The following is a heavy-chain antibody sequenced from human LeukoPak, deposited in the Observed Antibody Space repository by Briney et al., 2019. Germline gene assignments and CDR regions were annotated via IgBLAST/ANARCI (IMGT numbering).Heavy chain of an antibody. CDR3: ARHYGNY. CDR1: GGSISSYY. V-gene: IGHV4-34*01. CDR2: INHSGST. Sequence: SETLSLTCTVSGGSISSYYWSWIRQPPGKGLEWIGEINHSGSTNYNPSLKSRVTISVDTSKNQFSLKLSSVTAADTAVYYCARHYGNYWGQGTLVTVSS. D-gene: IGHD4-17*01. J-gene: IGHJ4*02.